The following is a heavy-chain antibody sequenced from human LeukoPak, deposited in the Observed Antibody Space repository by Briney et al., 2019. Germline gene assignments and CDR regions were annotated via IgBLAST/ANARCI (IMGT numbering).Heavy chain of an antibody. CDR2: INPSGGST. CDR3: ARDGGGGYNFGDFDY. V-gene: IGHV1-46*01. CDR1: GYTFTSYY. D-gene: IGHD5-24*01. J-gene: IGHJ4*02. Sequence: ASVKVSCKASGYTFTSYYMHWVRQAPGQGLEWMGIINPSGGSTSYAQKFQGRVTMTRDMSTSTVYMELSSLRSEDTAVYYCARDGGGGYNFGDFDYWGQGTLVTVSS.